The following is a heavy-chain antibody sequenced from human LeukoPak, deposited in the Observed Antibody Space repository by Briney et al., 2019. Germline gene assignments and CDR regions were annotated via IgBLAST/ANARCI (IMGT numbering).Heavy chain of an antibody. D-gene: IGHD6-19*01. J-gene: IGHJ4*02. CDR1: GFSISSKY. CDR2: IYSGGRT. V-gene: IGHV3-66*01. Sequence: GGSLRLSCAASGFSISSKYMSWVRQAPGKGLGWISVIYSGGRTYYADSVKGRFTISRENSKNTLYLQMNSLRSEDTAVYYCARERAVAGLFDYWGQGTLVTVSS. CDR3: ARERAVAGLFDY.